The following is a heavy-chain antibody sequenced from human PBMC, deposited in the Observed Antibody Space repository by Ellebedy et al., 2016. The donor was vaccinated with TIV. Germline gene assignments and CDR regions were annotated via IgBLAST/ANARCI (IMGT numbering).Heavy chain of an antibody. D-gene: IGHD4-17*01. V-gene: IGHV4-30-4*08. CDR3: AREDGDYPTRRFDP. J-gene: IGHJ5*02. CDR2: IYYSGST. Sequence: SETLSLXXAVYGGSFSGYYWSWIRQPPGKGLEWIGYIYYSGSTYYNPSLKSRVTISVDTSKNQFSLKLSSVTAADTAVYYCAREDGDYPTRRFDPWGQGTLVTVSS. CDR1: GGSFSGYY.